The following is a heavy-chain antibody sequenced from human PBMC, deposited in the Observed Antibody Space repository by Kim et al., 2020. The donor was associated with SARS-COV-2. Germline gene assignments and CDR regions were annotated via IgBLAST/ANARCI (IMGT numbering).Heavy chain of an antibody. D-gene: IGHD3-22*01. V-gene: IGHV1-46*01. CDR3: ARGVMIVVTYHFDY. J-gene: IGHJ4*02. Sequence: AQKFQGRVTMTRDTSTSTVYMELSSLRSEDTAVYYCARGVMIVVTYHFDYWGQGTLVTVSS.